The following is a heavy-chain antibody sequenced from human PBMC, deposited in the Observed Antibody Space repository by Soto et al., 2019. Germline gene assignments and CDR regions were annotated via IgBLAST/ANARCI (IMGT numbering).Heavy chain of an antibody. D-gene: IGHD1-1*01. CDR3: AVGGTYLSMDV. V-gene: IGHV1-46*01. CDR1: GYTFTSYY. CDR2: INPDGGGT. J-gene: IGHJ6*02. Sequence: QVQLVQSGAEVKKPGASVKVSCKASGYTFTSYYMHWVRLAPGQGLEWMGIINPDGGGTSYAQQFQGRVIMTRDTSTSTVYMEMSSLSAEDTAVYYCAVGGTYLSMDVWGQGTTVTVSS.